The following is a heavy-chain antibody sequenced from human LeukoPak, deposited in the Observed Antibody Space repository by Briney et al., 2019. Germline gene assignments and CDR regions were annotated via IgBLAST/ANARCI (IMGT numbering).Heavy chain of an antibody. J-gene: IGHJ4*02. CDR2: ISSSGSTI. V-gene: IGHV3-48*03. Sequence: GGSLRLSCAASGFTFNSYEMNWVRQAPGKGLEWVSYISSSGSTIYYADSVKGRFTISRDNAKNSLYLQMNSLRAEDTAVYYCASFAAYGYSYRYYFDYWGQGTLVTVSS. CDR1: GFTFNSYE. D-gene: IGHD5-18*01. CDR3: ASFAAYGYSYRYYFDY.